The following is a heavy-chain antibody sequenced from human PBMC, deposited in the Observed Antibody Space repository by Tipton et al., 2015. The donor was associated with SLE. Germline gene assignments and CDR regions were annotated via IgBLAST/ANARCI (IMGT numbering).Heavy chain of an antibody. CDR1: GGSISSSSYY. CDR3: ARGSDYYDSNTYYSILEY. CDR2: INHSGST. V-gene: IGHV4-39*07. D-gene: IGHD3-22*01. J-gene: IGHJ4*02. Sequence: LRLSCTVSGGSISSSSYYWGWIRQPPGKGLEWIGEINHSGSTNYNPSLKSRVTISVDTSKNQFSLRLSSVTPADTAVYYCARGSDYYDSNTYYSILEYWGQGTLVTVSS.